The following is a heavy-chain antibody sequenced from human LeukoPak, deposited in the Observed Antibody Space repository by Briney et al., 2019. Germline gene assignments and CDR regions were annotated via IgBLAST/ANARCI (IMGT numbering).Heavy chain of an antibody. J-gene: IGHJ6*03. D-gene: IGHD6-13*01. CDR1: GDSISSSSYY. V-gene: IGHV4-39*07. CDR3: ARSPRIPAAASLYYYYYMDV. CDR2: IYHSGST. Sequence: PSETLSLTCTVSGDSISSSSYYWGWIRQPPGKGLEWIGSIYHSGSTYYNPSLKSRVTISVDRSKNQFSLKLSSVTAADTAVYYCARSPRIPAAASLYYYYYMDVWGKGTTVTVSS.